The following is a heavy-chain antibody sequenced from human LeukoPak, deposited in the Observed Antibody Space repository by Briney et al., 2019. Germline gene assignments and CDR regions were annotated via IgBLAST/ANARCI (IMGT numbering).Heavy chain of an antibody. CDR1: GGSISSGGYY. CDR2: IYTSGST. J-gene: IGHJ5*02. D-gene: IGHD3-22*01. CDR3: ARDNYDSSGYYSLRWFDP. V-gene: IGHV4-61*02. Sequence: SQTLSLTCTVSGGSISSGGYYWSWIRQPAGKGLEWIGRIYTSGSTNYNPSLKIRVTISVDTSKNQFSLKLSAVTAADTAVYYCARDNYDSSGYYSLRWFDPWGQGTLVTVSS.